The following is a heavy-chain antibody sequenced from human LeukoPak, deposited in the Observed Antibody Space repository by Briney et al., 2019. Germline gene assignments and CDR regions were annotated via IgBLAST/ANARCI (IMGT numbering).Heavy chain of an antibody. D-gene: IGHD1-1*01. J-gene: IGHJ4*02. V-gene: IGHV3-15*01. Sequence: GGSLRLSCAASGFTFSTYSMNWVRQAPGKGLEWVGRIKSKVDGGTTDYAAPVKGRFTISRDDSKNTVYLQMNSLKTEDTAVYYCARDRWHDGFDYWGQGTLVTVSS. CDR2: IKSKVDGGTT. CDR1: GFTFSTYS. CDR3: ARDRWHDGFDY.